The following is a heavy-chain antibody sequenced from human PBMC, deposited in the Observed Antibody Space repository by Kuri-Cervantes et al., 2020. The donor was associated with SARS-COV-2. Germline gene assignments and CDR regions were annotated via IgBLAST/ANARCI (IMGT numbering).Heavy chain of an antibody. CDR1: GYTFTSYG. J-gene: IGHJ3*02. D-gene: IGHD1-26*01. CDR2: ISAYNGNT. V-gene: IGHV1-18*01. CDR3: ARGEGAAPDLDAFDI. Sequence: ASVKVSCKASGYTFTSYGISWVRQAPGQGLEWMGWISAYNGNTNYAQKLQGRVTMTTDTSTCTAYMELRSLRSDDTAVYYCARGEGAAPDLDAFDIWGQGTMVTVSS.